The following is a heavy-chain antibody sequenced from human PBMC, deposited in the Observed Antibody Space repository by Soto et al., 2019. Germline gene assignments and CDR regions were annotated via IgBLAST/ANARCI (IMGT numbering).Heavy chain of an antibody. CDR1: GFTFISYA. Sequence: GGSLRLSCAASGFTFISYAMSWVRQAPGKGLEWVSAISGSGGSTYYADSVKGRFTISRDNSKNTLYLQMNSLGAEDTAVYYCAKARGSSTPAPGSYWGQGTLVTVSS. J-gene: IGHJ4*02. V-gene: IGHV3-23*01. CDR3: AKARGSSTPAPGSY. CDR2: ISGSGGST. D-gene: IGHD2-2*01.